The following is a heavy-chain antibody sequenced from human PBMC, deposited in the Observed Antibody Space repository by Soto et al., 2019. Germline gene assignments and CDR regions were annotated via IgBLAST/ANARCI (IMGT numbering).Heavy chain of an antibody. Sequence: ASVKVSCKASGYTFTRYDINWVRQATGQGLEWMGWMNPNSGNTGYAQKFQGRVTMTRNTSISTAYMELSSLRSEDTAVYYCARAYCGGDCYSPASDIWGQGTMVTVSS. V-gene: IGHV1-8*01. CDR2: MNPNSGNT. CDR3: ARAYCGGDCYSPASDI. J-gene: IGHJ3*02. CDR1: GYTFTRYD. D-gene: IGHD2-21*01.